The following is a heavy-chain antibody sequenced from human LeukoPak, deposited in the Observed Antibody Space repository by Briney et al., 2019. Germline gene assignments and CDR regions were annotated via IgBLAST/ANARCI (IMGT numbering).Heavy chain of an antibody. V-gene: IGHV3-7*01. CDR1: GFTFISSW. J-gene: IGHJ4*02. Sequence: GGSLRLSCAASGFTFISSWMNWVRQAPGKGLEWVAGMNYDGSADYYVDSVKGRFNISRDNAKDSLFLQMDSLTAEDTALYYCARDKGFKTFDYWGQGTLVTVSS. CDR2: MNYDGSAD. CDR3: ARDKGFKTFDY.